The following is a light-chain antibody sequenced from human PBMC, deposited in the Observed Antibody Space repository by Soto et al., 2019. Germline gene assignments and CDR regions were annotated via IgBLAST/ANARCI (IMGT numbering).Light chain of an antibody. CDR1: KRISRN. V-gene: IGKV1-39*01. CDR2: AAS. J-gene: IGKJ2*01. CDR3: HQTYSLPYT. Sequence: DIPMTQSPSSLSLSGGDRVIITCRARKRISRNLNWYQQKPGKAPTLLIYAASSLQSGVPSRFSGSGSGTYLTLTIRSLQPEDFAHYYCHQTYSLPYTFGQGTKLEIK.